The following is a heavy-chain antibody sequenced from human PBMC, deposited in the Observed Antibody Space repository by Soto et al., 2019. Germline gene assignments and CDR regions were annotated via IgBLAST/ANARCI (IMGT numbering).Heavy chain of an antibody. CDR3: AREETAWPLAYGLDV. D-gene: IGHD2-21*02. J-gene: IGHJ6*02. CDR1: GFTFSGYS. V-gene: IGHV3-21*01. CDR2: ISTRSDI. Sequence: GGSLRLSCAASGFTFSGYSMNWVRQAPGKGLEWVASISTRSDIYYADSVKGRFTISRDNDKNSVSLQMNSLRAEDTAVYYCAREETAWPLAYGLDVWGQGTTVTVSS.